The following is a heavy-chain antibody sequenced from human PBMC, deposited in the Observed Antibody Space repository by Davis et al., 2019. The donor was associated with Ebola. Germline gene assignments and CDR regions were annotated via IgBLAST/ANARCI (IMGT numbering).Heavy chain of an antibody. J-gene: IGHJ4*02. CDR3: ARRWYNWYHRGTFDY. D-gene: IGHD1-14*01. Sequence: PSETLSLTCTVSGGSISSSSYYWGWIRQPPGRGLEWIGSFFYSGNTYYNPSLESRVTISADTSKNHFSLKLRSVTAADTAVYYCARRWYNWYHRGTFDYWGQGTLVTVSS. CDR2: FFYSGNT. V-gene: IGHV4-39*02. CDR1: GGSISSSSYY.